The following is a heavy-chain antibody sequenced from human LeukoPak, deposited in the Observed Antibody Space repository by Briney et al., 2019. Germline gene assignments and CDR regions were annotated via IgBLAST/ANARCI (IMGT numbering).Heavy chain of an antibody. J-gene: IGHJ6*02. Sequence: PGGSLRLSCAASGFTFSSYAMSWVRQAPGKGLEWVSAISGSGGSTYYADSVKGRFTISRDNSKNTLYLQMNSLRAEDTAVYYCARLAEQHTQRLMDVWGQGTTVTVSS. CDR3: ARLAEQHTQRLMDV. D-gene: IGHD6-13*01. V-gene: IGHV3-23*01. CDR1: GFTFSSYA. CDR2: ISGSGGST.